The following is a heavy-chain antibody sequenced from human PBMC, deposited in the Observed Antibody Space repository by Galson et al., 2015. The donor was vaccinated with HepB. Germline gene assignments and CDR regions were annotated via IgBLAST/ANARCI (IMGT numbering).Heavy chain of an antibody. CDR1: GFTFSSYS. CDR3: ARDRAGGYVGDHYFDY. D-gene: IGHD3-16*01. J-gene: IGHJ4*02. Sequence: SLRLSCAASGFTFSSYSMNWVRQAPGKGLEWVSYISSSSSTIYYADSVKGRFTISRDNAKNSLYLQMNSLRDEDTAVYYCARDRAGGYVGDHYFDYWGQGTLVTVSS. V-gene: IGHV3-48*02. CDR2: ISSSSSTI.